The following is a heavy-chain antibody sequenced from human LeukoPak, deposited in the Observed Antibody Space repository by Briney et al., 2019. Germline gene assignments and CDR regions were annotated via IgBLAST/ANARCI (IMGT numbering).Heavy chain of an antibody. V-gene: IGHV3-33*01. D-gene: IGHD2-15*01. J-gene: IGHJ5*02. Sequence: GRSLRLSCAASGFTFSSYGMHWVRQAPGKGLEWEAVIWYDGSNKYYADSVKGRFTISRDNSKNTLYLQMNSLRAEDTAVYYCASETNCSGGSCYQTWGQGTLVTVSS. CDR2: IWYDGSNK. CDR1: GFTFSSYG. CDR3: ASETNCSGGSCYQT.